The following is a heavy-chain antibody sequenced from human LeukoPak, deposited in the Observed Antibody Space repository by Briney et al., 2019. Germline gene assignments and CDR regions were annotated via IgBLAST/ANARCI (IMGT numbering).Heavy chain of an antibody. V-gene: IGHV5-51*01. CDR3: ARLNPDVVVVAATLHNWFDP. Sequence: KPGESLKISCQGSGYSFTSYWIGWVRQMPGKGLEWMGIIYPGDSATRYSPSFQGKVTISADKSISTAYLQWSSLKASDTAMYYCARLNPDVVVVAATLHNWFDPWGQGTLVTVSS. J-gene: IGHJ5*02. CDR1: GYSFTSYW. CDR2: IYPGDSAT. D-gene: IGHD2-15*01.